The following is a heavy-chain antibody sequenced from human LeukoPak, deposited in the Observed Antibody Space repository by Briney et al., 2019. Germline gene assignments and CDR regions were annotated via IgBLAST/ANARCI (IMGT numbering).Heavy chain of an antibody. D-gene: IGHD4-17*01. J-gene: IGHJ3*02. Sequence: GESLKISCKGSGNSFTNYWIGWARQMPGKGLEWMGIVYPGDSETRYSPSFQGQVTFSVDKPITTAYLQWSSLKASDTAMYYCARQYGDYAFDIWGQGTMVTVSS. V-gene: IGHV5-51*01. CDR1: GNSFTNYW. CDR3: ARQYGDYAFDI. CDR2: VYPGDSET.